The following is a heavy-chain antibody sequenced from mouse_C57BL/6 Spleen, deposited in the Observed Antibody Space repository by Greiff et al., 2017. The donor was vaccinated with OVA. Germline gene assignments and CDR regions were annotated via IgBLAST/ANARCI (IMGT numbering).Heavy chain of an antibody. CDR1: GFTFSDYG. V-gene: IGHV5-17*01. D-gene: IGHD1-1*01. J-gene: IGHJ1*03. Sequence: VQLKESGGGLVKPGGSLKLSCAASGFTFSDYGMHWVRQAPEKGLEWVAYISSGSSTIYYADTVKGRFTISRDNAKNTLFLQMTSLRSEDTAMYYCARGGTLYWYFDVWGTGTTVTVSS. CDR3: ARGGTLYWYFDV. CDR2: ISSGSSTI.